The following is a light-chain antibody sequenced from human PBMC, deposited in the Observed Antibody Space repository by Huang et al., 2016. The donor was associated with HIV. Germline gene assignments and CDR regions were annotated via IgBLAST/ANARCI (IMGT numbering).Light chain of an antibody. CDR1: QAISW. J-gene: IGKJ4*01. CDR3: QQTASFPLT. CDR2: AAT. Sequence: DIQMTQSPSSVSASVGDRVTITCRASQAISWLAWYQQKPGKATRILIYAATILQSGVPSRFSGSGSGTDFTLTISSLQPEDFATYFCQQTASFPLTFGGGTKVEIK. V-gene: IGKV1-12*01.